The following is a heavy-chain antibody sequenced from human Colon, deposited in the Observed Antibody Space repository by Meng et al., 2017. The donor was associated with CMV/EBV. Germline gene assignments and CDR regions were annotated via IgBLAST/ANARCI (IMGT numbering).Heavy chain of an antibody. CDR3: TRHLRGNSFDY. J-gene: IGHJ4*02. V-gene: IGHV1-8*03. D-gene: IGHD1-26*01. CDR2: INPKSGQS. Sequence: ASVKVSCKTSGYYFNNYDINWVRRATGQGLEWVGWINPKSGQSGYAGKFQGRVTITTDNSTTTAFLELSDLRSDDTAVYYCTRHLRGNSFDYWGQGSLVTVSS. CDR1: GYYFNNYD.